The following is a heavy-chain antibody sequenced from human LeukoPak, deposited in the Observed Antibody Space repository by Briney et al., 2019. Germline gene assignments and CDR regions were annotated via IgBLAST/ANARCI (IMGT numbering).Heavy chain of an antibody. J-gene: IGHJ4*02. D-gene: IGHD3-9*01. CDR3: ARLERYDILTGYYGDY. Sequence: KIGESLKISCKGSGYSFTSYWIGWVRQMPGKGLEWMGIIYPGDSDTRYSPSFQGQVTISADKSLSTAYLQWSSLKASDTAMYYCARLERYDILTGYYGDYWGQGTLVTVSS. CDR2: IYPGDSDT. CDR1: GYSFTSYW. V-gene: IGHV5-51*01.